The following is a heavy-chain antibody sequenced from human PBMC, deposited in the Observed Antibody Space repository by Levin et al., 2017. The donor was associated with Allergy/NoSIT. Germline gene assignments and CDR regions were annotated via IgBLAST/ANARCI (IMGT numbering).Heavy chain of an antibody. V-gene: IGHV3-30-3*01. CDR3: ARDKYCSGGTCYSNFDY. Sequence: GGSLRLSCAASGFIFSRYAIHWVRQAPGKGLEWVAVISNDGSNKNYANSVKGRFTISRDNSKNTVYLQMNSLRTEDTALYYCARDKYCSGGTCYSNFDYWGQGTLVTVSS. CDR2: ISNDGSNK. D-gene: IGHD2-15*01. CDR1: GFIFSRYA. J-gene: IGHJ4*02.